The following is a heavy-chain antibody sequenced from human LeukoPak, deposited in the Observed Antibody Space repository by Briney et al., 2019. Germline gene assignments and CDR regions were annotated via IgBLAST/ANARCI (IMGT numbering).Heavy chain of an antibody. D-gene: IGHD6-19*01. V-gene: IGHV4-38-2*02. J-gene: IGHJ4*02. CDR3: ASVQLAVAGTGSFDY. Sequence: PSETLSLTCTVSGYSISSGYYWGWIRQPPGKGLEWIGSIYHSGSTYYNPSLKSRVTISVDTSKNQFSLKLSSVTAADTAVYYCASVQLAVAGTGSFDYWGQGTLVTVSS. CDR1: GYSISSGYY. CDR2: IYHSGST.